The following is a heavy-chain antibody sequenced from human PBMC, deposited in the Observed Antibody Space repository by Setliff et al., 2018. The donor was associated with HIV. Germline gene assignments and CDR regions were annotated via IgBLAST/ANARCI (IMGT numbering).Heavy chain of an antibody. CDR2: ISAYNGNT. CDR3: AKDGSGTLRGTCYI. D-gene: IGHD3-10*01. V-gene: IGHV1-18*01. J-gene: IGHJ4*03. Sequence: ASVKVSCKASGYTFTSYDISWVRQAPGQGLEWMGWISAYNGNTNYAQKLQGRVTMTTDTSTSTAYMELRSRRADDTAVYYCAKDGSGTLRGTCYIWGQGTQVTVSS. CDR1: GYTFTSYD.